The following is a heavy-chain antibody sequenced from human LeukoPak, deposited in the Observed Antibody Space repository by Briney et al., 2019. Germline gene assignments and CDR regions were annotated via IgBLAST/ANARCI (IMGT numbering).Heavy chain of an antibody. D-gene: IGHD3-22*01. V-gene: IGHV4-39*01. Sequence: SETQSLTCTVSGGSISSSSYYWGWIRQPPGKGLEWIGSIYYSGSTYYNPSLKSRVTISVDTSKNQFSLKLSSVTAADTAVYYCARHSYDSSGYYYYYFDYWGQGTLVTVSS. CDR3: ARHSYDSSGYYYYYFDY. J-gene: IGHJ4*02. CDR1: GGSISSSSYY. CDR2: IYYSGST.